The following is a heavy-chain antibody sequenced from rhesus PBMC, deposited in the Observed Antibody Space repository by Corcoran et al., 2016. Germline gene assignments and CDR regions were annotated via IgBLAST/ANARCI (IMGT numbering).Heavy chain of an antibody. Sequence: QVQLQESGPGVVKPSETLSLTCAVSGGSISGYYYWSWLRQPPGKGLEWVGSIYSNGERTNSNPSLKSRVTISKDTSKNQFSLKRSAVTATDTAVYYCARVGMTTVAMDVWGRGVLVTVSS. J-gene: IGHJ5-2*02. CDR2: IYSNGERT. D-gene: IGHD4-29*01. CDR1: GGSISGYYY. CDR3: ARVGMTTVAMDV. V-gene: IGHV4S12*01.